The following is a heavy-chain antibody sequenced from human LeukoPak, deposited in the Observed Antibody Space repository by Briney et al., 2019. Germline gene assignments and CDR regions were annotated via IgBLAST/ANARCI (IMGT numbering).Heavy chain of an antibody. CDR1: GDSISSGSYY. V-gene: IGHV4-61*02. CDR3: ARGPYSYDSSGALDI. Sequence: PSETLSLTCTVSGDSISSGSYYWNWIRQPAGKGLEWIGRVYMNRNINYNPSLKSRVTISVDTSKNQFSLKLSSVTAADTAVYFCARGPYSYDSSGALDIWGQGTMVTVSS. J-gene: IGHJ3*02. CDR2: VYMNRNI. D-gene: IGHD3-22*01.